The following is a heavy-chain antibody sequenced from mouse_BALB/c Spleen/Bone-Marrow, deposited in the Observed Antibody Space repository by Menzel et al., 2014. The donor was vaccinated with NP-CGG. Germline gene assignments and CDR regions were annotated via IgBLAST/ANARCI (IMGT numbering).Heavy chain of an antibody. D-gene: IGHD4-1*01. V-gene: IGHV5-12*02. CDR2: ITKGGGST. CDR3: ARQLAYAMDD. J-gene: IGHJ4*01. Sequence: EVMLVESGGGLVQPGGSLKLSCATSGFTFSDYYMYWVRQTPEKRLEWVAYITKGGGSTYYPDIVKGRFTISRDNAKNTLYLQMSRLKSEDTAMYYCARQLAYAMDDWGQGTSVTVSS. CDR1: GFTFSDYY.